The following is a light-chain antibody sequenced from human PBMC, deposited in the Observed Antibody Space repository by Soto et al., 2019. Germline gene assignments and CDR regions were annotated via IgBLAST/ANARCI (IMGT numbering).Light chain of an antibody. V-gene: IGKV1-39*01. J-gene: IGKJ4*01. Sequence: DIQLTQSPSSLSASVADRVTITCRASQSISSYLNWYQQKPGKASKLLIYAASSLQSGVPSKFSGSGSGTDFTLTISSLQPEDFATYYCQQSYSTPDTFGGGTKVDIK. CDR1: QSISSY. CDR3: QQSYSTPDT. CDR2: AAS.